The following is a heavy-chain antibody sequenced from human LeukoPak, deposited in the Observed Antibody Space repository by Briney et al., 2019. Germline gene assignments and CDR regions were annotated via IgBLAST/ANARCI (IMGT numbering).Heavy chain of an antibody. CDR1: GFTFSSYA. CDR2: ISGCGGST. Sequence: GGSLRLSCAASGFTFSSYAMNWVRQAPGKGLEWVSAISGCGGSTYYADSVKGRFTISRDNSENALYVQMNSLRAEDTAIYYCAKKAAYSSSSWYFDYWGQGTLVTASS. V-gene: IGHV3-23*01. J-gene: IGHJ4*02. CDR3: AKKAAYSSSSWYFDY. D-gene: IGHD6-6*01.